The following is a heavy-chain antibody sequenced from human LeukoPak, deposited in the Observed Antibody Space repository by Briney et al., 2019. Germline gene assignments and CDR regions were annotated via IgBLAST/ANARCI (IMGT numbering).Heavy chain of an antibody. J-gene: IGHJ5*02. D-gene: IGHD4-17*01. CDR1: GYTFTSYD. CDR2: MNPNSGNT. Sequence: ASVKVSCKASGYTFTSYDINWVRQATGQGLEWMGWMNPNSGNTGYAQKFQGRVTMTRNTSISTAYMELSSLRSEDTAVYYCARLVYGDYGVNWFDPWGQGTLVTVSS. V-gene: IGHV1-8*01. CDR3: ARLVYGDYGVNWFDP.